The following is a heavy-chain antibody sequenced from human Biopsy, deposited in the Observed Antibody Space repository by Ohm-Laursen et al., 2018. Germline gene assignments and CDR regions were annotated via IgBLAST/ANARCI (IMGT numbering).Heavy chain of an antibody. CDR3: AADINVWNVNY. Sequence: SVKVSCKISGYTLNELSMHWVRQVPGKGLEWMGGFAPENGKTVYAQNFQARVSLTKDTSTDTAYMELRSLRSEDTAVYYCAADINVWNVNYWGQGTQVTVSS. CDR1: GYTLNELS. V-gene: IGHV1-24*01. CDR2: FAPENGKT. D-gene: IGHD1-1*01. J-gene: IGHJ4*02.